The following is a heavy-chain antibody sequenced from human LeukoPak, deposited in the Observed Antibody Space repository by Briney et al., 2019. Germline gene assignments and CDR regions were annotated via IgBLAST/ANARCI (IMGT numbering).Heavy chain of an antibody. CDR3: AREVFEPAATEGVGYMDV. Sequence: ASVKVSCKASGYTFTGYYMHWVRQAPGQGLEWMGWINPNSGGTNYAQKFQGRVTMTRDTSINTAYMELSRLRSDDTAVYYCAREVFEPAATEGVGYMDVWGKGTTVTVSS. CDR2: INPNSGGT. D-gene: IGHD2-2*01. CDR1: GYTFTGYY. V-gene: IGHV1-2*02. J-gene: IGHJ6*03.